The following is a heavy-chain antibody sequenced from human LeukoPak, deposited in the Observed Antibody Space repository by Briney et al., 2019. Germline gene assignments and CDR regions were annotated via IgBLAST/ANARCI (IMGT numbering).Heavy chain of an antibody. CDR2: ISTYNGNT. D-gene: IGHD2-2*01. CDR1: GYTFTSFG. CDR3: AREFIVVVPAAAYGMDV. V-gene: IGHV1-18*01. Sequence: ASVKVSCKASGYTFTSFGISWVRQAPGQGLEWMGWISTYNGNTNYAQKLQGRVTMTTDTSTSTAYMELRSLRSDDTAVYYCAREFIVVVPAAAYGMDVWGQRTTVTVSS. J-gene: IGHJ6*02.